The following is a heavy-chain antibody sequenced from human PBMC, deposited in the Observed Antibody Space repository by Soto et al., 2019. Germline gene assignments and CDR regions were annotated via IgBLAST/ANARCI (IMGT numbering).Heavy chain of an antibody. CDR1: GGSIRSGGYY. D-gene: IGHD1-1*01. V-gene: IGHV4-31*03. J-gene: IGHJ6*02. Sequence: SETLSLTCTVSGGSIRSGGYYWSWIRQHPGKGLEWIGYIYYSGNTYYNPSLKSRLSISVDTSKNQFSLKMSSGTAADTAMYYCARESEGTHYYYGLDVWGQGTTVTVSS. CDR2: IYYSGNT. CDR3: ARESEGTHYYYGLDV.